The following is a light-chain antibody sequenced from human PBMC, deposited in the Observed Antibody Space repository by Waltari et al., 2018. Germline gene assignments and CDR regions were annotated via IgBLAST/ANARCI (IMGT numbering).Light chain of an antibody. J-gene: IGLJ3*02. CDR2: GDH. V-gene: IGLV1-40*01. CDR1: DPNTGIVSD. Sequence: QSLLTQPPSVSGAPGQRGPVPCIWGDPNTGIVSDLTCYQQLPGSAPKLIIYGDHNRPSGVPDRFSGSRSGTVASLTITDLQAEDEADYFCQSFDNTLNASGVFGGGTKVTVL. CDR3: QSFDNTLNASGV.